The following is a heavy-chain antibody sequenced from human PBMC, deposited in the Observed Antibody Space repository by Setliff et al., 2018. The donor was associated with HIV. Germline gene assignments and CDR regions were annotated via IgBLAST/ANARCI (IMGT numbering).Heavy chain of an antibody. CDR2: ISAYNGNT. CDR1: GYTFTSYG. J-gene: IGHJ6*02. D-gene: IGHD3-22*01. CDR3: ARDVLIVVVIQYYYGMDV. Sequence: ASVKVSCKASGYTFTSYGISWVRQAPGQGLEWMGWISAYNGNTNYAQKLQGRVTMTTDTSTSTAYMELRSLRSGDTAVYYCARDVLIVVVIQYYYGMDVWGQGTTVTVSS. V-gene: IGHV1-18*01.